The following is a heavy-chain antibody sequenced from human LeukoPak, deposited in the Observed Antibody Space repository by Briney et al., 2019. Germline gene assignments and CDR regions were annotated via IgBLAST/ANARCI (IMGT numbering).Heavy chain of an antibody. CDR2: IYTSGSN. D-gene: IGHD3-16*01. J-gene: IGHJ4*02. V-gene: IGHV4-4*09. Sequence: SETLSLTCTVSGGSISSYYWSWIRQPPGKGLEWIGYIYTSGSNNYNPSLKSRVTISVDTSKNQFSLKLSSVTAADTAVYYCGRSPRGGGDLNFDYWGQGTLVTVSS. CDR1: GGSISSYY. CDR3: GRSPRGGGDLNFDY.